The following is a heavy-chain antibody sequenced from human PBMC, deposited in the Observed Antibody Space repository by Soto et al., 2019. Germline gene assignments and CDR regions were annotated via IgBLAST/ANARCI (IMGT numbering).Heavy chain of an antibody. CDR1: GGSFSGYY. D-gene: IGHD6-13*01. CDR3: ASGSDSSSWAFDY. CDR2: INHSGST. V-gene: IGHV4-34*01. J-gene: IGHJ4*02. Sequence: SETLSLTCAVYGGSFSGYYWSWIRQPPGKGLEWIGEINHSGSTNYNPSLKSRVTISVDTSKNQFSLKLSSVTAADTAVYYCASGSDSSSWAFDYWDQGTMATVSS.